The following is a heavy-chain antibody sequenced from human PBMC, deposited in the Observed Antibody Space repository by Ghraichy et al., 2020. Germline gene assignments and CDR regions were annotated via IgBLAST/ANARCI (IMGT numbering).Heavy chain of an antibody. J-gene: IGHJ4*02. Sequence: SETLSLTCTVSGASMRGFFWNWIRQPPGEGLEWIGYIDDSGNTKYHPSLQSRVTMSVDTSRNQMSLKVTSVTAADTAVYYCARGLLPLVGELHYWGQGALVTVSS. D-gene: IGHD1-7*01. CDR2: IDDSGNT. CDR3: ARGLLPLVGELHY. V-gene: IGHV4-59*01. CDR1: GASMRGFF.